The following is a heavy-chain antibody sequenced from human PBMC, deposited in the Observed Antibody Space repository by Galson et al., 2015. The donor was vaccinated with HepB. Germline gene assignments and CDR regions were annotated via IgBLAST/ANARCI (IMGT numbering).Heavy chain of an antibody. D-gene: IGHD2-2*02. CDR2: ISGDNGNT. CDR3: ARQSPTEDTEVVPTTIVRSDYYGMDV. Sequence: SVKVSCKASGFSISKYGIIWVRQAPGQGLEWMGWISGDNGNTDYAQKAQGRVIMTTDTSTNTVYMQLTSLRSDDTAVYYCARQSPTEDTEVVPTTIVRSDYYGMDVWGQGTTVTVSS. V-gene: IGHV1-18*04. J-gene: IGHJ6*02. CDR1: GFSISKYG.